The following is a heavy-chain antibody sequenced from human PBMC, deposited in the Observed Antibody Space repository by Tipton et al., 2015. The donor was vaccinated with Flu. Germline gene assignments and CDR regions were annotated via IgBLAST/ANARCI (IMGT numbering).Heavy chain of an antibody. J-gene: IGHJ5*01. CDR3: ARRDYSNYVSVPKNWFDS. V-gene: IGHV4-38-2*01. D-gene: IGHD4-11*01. Sequence: LRLSCAVSGFDLRLNYVSWVRQAPGKGLEWIGNIYHTGNTYYNPSLKSRVTISVDRSKNQFSLKLSSVTAADTAVYYCARRDYSNYVSVPKNWFDSWGQGTLVTVSS. CDR2: IYHTGNT. CDR1: GFDLRLNY.